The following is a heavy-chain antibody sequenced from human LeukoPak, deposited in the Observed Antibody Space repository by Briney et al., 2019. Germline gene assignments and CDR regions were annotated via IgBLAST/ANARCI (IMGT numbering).Heavy chain of an antibody. V-gene: IGHV1-46*01. D-gene: IGHD6-6*01. CDR1: GYTFTPYS. CDR3: ARGQVAGRRSFDY. CDR2: INPSGGST. Sequence: ASVKVSCKASGYTFTPYSMHWVRQAPGQGLEWMGVINPSGGSTNYAQKFQGRVTVTRDTSTSTVYMDLSSLRSEDTAVYYCARGQVAGRRSFDYWGQGTLVTVSS. J-gene: IGHJ4*02.